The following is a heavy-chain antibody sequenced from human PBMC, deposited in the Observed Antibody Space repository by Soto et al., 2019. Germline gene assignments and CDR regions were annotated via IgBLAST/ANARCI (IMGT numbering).Heavy chain of an antibody. Sequence: EVQLVESGGGLVQPGGSLRLSYAASGFTFSTFWMCWVRQAPGKGLEWVANIKQDGSETYYVDSVKGRFTISRDNAKNSLYLQMNSLRAEDTAVYYCARDSGTSDYWGQGTLVTVSS. D-gene: IGHD1-1*01. CDR3: ARDSGTSDY. CDR2: IKQDGSET. CDR1: GFTFSTFW. J-gene: IGHJ4*02. V-gene: IGHV3-7*01.